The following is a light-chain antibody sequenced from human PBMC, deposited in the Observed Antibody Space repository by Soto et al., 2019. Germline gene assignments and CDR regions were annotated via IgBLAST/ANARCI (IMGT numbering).Light chain of an antibody. CDR1: QSISNW. CDR3: QQYSRDPWT. CDR2: KVS. Sequence: DIQMTQSPSTLSAFVGDRVTITCRASQSISNWLAWYQQKPGYAPKLLIYKVSTLNTGVPARFSGSGSGTVFTLTISSLQPDDFATYYCQQYSRDPWTFGQGTKVDI. J-gene: IGKJ1*01. V-gene: IGKV1-5*03.